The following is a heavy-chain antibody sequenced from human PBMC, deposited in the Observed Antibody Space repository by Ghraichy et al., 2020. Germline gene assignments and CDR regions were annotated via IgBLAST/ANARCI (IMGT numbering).Heavy chain of an antibody. CDR1: GGSISGYY. CDR2: IYYSGST. Sequence: SETLSLTCTVSGGSISGYYWSWIRQPPGKGLEWIGYIYYSGSTNYNPSLKSRVTISVDTSKNQFSLKLSSVTAADTAVYYCARHQEARIQLWSLGFYFDYWGQGTLVTVSS. D-gene: IGHD5-18*01. J-gene: IGHJ4*02. CDR3: ARHQEARIQLWSLGFYFDY. V-gene: IGHV4-59*08.